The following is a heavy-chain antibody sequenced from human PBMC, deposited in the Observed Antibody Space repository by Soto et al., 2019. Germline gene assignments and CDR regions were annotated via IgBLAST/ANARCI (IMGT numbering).Heavy chain of an antibody. V-gene: IGHV2-5*02. J-gene: IGHJ4*02. Sequence: QITLKESGPTLVKPTQTLTLTCTFSGFSLSTSGVGVGWIRQPPGKALEWLALIYWDDDKRYSPSLKSRLTXXXXXXXXXXXXXXXXXXXXXXXXXXXXXXXXXXXGRIIDYWGQGTLVTVSS. D-gene: IGHD1-26*01. CDR1: GFSLSTSGVG. CDR2: IYWDDDK. CDR3: XXXXXXXXGRIIDY.